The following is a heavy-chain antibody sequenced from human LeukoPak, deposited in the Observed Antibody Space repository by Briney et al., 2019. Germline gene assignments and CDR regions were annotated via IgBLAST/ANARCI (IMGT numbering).Heavy chain of an antibody. CDR2: INHSGST. J-gene: IGHJ6*02. CDR1: GGSFSGYY. Sequence: SETLSLTCAVHGGSFSGYYWSWIRQPPGKGLEWIGEINHSGSTNYNPSLKSRVTISVDTSKNQFSLKLSSVTAADTAVYYCARGQEGGYSSSWYPSRGYYYYGMDVWGQGTTVTVSS. CDR3: ARGQEGGYSSSWYPSRGYYYYGMDV. D-gene: IGHD6-13*01. V-gene: IGHV4-34*01.